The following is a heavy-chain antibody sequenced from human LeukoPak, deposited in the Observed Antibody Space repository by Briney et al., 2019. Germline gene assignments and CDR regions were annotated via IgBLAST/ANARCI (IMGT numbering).Heavy chain of an antibody. D-gene: IGHD3-10*01. Sequence: GGSLRLSCAASGFTFSSYSMNWVRHAPGEGLEWVSSISSSSSYIYYADSVKGRFTIARDNAKNSLYLQMNSLGAEDTAGYYWAREVGSGFGELLFSDYWGQGTLVTVS. CDR2: ISSSSSYI. J-gene: IGHJ4*02. CDR3: AREVGSGFGELLFSDY. V-gene: IGHV3-21*01. CDR1: GFTFSSYS.